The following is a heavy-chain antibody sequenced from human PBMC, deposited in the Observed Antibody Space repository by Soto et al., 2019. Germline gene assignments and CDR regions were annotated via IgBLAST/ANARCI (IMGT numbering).Heavy chain of an antibody. Sequence: EVQLLESGGGLVQPGGSLRLSCAASGFTFSSYAMSWVRQAPGKGLEWVSAISGSGGGTFYADSAKGRFSISRDNSKNTLYLQLNSLRAEDTAVYYCTKIPTTPPNYFDYWGQGTLVTVSS. V-gene: IGHV3-23*01. D-gene: IGHD1-26*01. CDR1: GFTFSSYA. J-gene: IGHJ4*02. CDR3: TKIPTTPPNYFDY. CDR2: ISGSGGGT.